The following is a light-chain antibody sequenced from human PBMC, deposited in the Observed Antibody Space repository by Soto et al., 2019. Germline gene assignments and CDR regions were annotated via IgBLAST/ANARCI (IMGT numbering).Light chain of an antibody. V-gene: IGKV1-5*03. CDR2: KAS. J-gene: IGKJ2*01. CDR3: QQYDSQSYT. CDR1: QSISSW. Sequence: DIQMTQSPSTLSASVGDRVTITCRASQSISSWLAWYQQKPGKAPKLLIYKASSLESGVPSRFSGSGSGTEFTLTISSLQPDDFATYYCQQYDSQSYTFGQGNKVDIK.